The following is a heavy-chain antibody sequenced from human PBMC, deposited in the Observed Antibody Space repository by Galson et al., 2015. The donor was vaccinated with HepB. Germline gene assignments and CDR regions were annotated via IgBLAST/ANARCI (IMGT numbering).Heavy chain of an antibody. CDR2: IKGDESEK. D-gene: IGHD2-8*01. J-gene: IGHJ4*02. CDR3: ARWVYFNVDY. Sequence: SLRLSCAASGFTFSRFWMAWVRQAPGKGLEWVANIKGDESEKNYVDSVKGRFTISRDNAKNSLYLQMNSLRAEDTAAYYCARWVYFNVDYWGQGTLATISS. V-gene: IGHV3-7*03. CDR1: GFTFSRFW.